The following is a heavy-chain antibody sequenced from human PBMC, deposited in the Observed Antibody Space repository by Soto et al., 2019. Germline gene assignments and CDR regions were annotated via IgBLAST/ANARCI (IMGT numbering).Heavy chain of an antibody. D-gene: IGHD3-3*01. CDR1: GFHFSHYA. V-gene: IGHV3-30*03. J-gene: IGHJ6*02. Sequence: GGSLRLSCEASGFHFSHYAMHWVRQAPGKGLEWLAIISLEGSNKYSAKPVKDRFTISRDNAKSTLYLQMNSLRPEDTAVYYCARGGFWSGRSRGSSGYYYYGMDVWGQGTTVTVFS. CDR3: ARGGFWSGRSRGSSGYYYYGMDV. CDR2: ISLEGSNK.